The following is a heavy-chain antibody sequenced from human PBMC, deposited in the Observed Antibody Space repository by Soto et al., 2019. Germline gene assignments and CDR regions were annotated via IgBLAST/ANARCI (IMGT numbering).Heavy chain of an antibody. V-gene: IGHV3-48*01. Sequence: GGSLRLSCAASGFTFSTHSMNWVRQAPGKGLEWLSFIGSSSTTRYYADSVKGRFTISRDNAKNSLYLQMNSLRAEDTAVYYCARDPANCLTTSCYGFFDYWGLGTLVTVSS. CDR2: IGSSSTTR. CDR1: GFTFSTHS. CDR3: ARDPANCLTTSCYGFFDY. D-gene: IGHD2-2*01. J-gene: IGHJ4*02.